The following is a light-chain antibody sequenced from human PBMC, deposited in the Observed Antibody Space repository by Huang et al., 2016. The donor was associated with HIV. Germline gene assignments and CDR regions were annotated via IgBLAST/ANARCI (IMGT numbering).Light chain of an antibody. V-gene: IGKV3-20*01. J-gene: IGKJ2*01. CDR2: GAS. Sequence: EIVLTQSPGTLSLSPGERATLSCRASQSVSSSYLAWYQQKPGQAPRLLIYGASSRATGIPDRFSGSVSGTDFTLTISRLEPEDFAVYFCQQYGSSPLGTFGQGTKLEIK. CDR1: QSVSSSY. CDR3: QQYGSSPLGT.